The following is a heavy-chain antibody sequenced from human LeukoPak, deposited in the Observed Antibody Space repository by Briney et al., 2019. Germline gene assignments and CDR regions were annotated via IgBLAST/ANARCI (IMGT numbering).Heavy chain of an antibody. D-gene: IGHD6-19*01. CDR1: GGTFSSYA. Sequence: ASVTVSCTASGGTFSSYAISWVRQAPGQGLEWVGGIIPIFGTANYAQKFQGRVTITADESTSTAYMELSSLRSEDTAVYYCAREDAVAWGAYYYGMDVWGQGTTVTVSS. CDR2: IIPIFGTA. V-gene: IGHV1-69*13. CDR3: AREDAVAWGAYYYGMDV. J-gene: IGHJ6*02.